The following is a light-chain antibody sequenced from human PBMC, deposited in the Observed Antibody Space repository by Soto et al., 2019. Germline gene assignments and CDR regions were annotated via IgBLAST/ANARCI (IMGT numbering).Light chain of an antibody. J-gene: IGLJ3*02. CDR1: SSNIGTNT. V-gene: IGLV1-44*01. Sequence: QPVLTQPRSASGTPGQRVTISCSGSSSNIGTNTVNWYQHLPGTAPKLLMYSNDQRPSGVPDRFSGSKSGTSASLAISGLQSEDEADYYCGSWDDSLKGQVFGGGTKLTVL. CDR3: GSWDDSLKGQV. CDR2: SND.